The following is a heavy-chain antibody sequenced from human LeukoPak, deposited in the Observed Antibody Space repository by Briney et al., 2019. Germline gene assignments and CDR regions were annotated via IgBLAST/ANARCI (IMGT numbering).Heavy chain of an antibody. D-gene: IGHD3-3*01. CDR1: GYTFTGYY. Sequence: GASVKVSCKASGYTFTGYYMHWVRQAPGQGLEWMGWINPNSGGTNYAQKFQGRVTMTRDTSTSTAYMELSRLRSDDTAVYYCARDNHYDFWSGYPYYFDYWGQGTLVTVSS. CDR3: ARDNHYDFWSGYPYYFDY. J-gene: IGHJ4*02. CDR2: INPNSGGT. V-gene: IGHV1-2*02.